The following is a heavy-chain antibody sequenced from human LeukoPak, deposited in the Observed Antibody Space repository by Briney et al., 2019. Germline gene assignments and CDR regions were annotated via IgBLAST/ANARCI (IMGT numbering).Heavy chain of an antibody. CDR1: GGSFSGYY. CDR3: ARGGGYSSSSWLFFDY. CDR2: INHSGSA. Sequence: SETLSLTCAVYGGSFSGYYWSWIRQPPGKGLEWIGEINHSGSANYNPSLKSRVTISVDTSKNQFSLKLSSVTAADTAVYYCARGGGYSSSSWLFFDYWGQGTLVTVSS. D-gene: IGHD6-6*01. V-gene: IGHV4-34*01. J-gene: IGHJ4*02.